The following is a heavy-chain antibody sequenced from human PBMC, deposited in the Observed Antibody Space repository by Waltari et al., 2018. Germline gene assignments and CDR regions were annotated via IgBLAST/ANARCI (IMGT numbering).Heavy chain of an antibody. J-gene: IGHJ4*02. CDR2: INHSGIT. V-gene: IGHV4-34*01. CDR1: GGSFSGYY. CDR3: ARVPPGY. Sequence: QVQLQQWGAGLLKPSETLSLTCAVYGGSFSGYYWSWIRQPPGKGLEWIGEINHSGITNYNPSLKSRVTISVETSKNQFSLKLSSVTAADTAVYYCARVPPGYWGQGTLVTVSS.